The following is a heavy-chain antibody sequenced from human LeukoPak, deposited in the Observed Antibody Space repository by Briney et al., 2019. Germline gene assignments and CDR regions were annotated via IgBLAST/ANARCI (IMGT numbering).Heavy chain of an antibody. CDR2: ISSSGSTI. V-gene: IGHV3-48*03. CDR1: GFTSSSYE. J-gene: IGHJ3*02. Sequence: GGSLRLSCAASGFTSSSYEMNWVRQAPGKGLEWVSYISSSGSTIYYADSVKGRFTISRDNAKNSLYLQMNSLRAEDTAVYYCARGRMVVVVRGNAFDIWGQGTMVTVSS. D-gene: IGHD3-22*01. CDR3: ARGRMVVVVRGNAFDI.